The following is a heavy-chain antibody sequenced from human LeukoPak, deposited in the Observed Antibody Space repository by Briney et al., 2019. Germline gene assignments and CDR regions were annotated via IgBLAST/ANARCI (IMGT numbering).Heavy chain of an antibody. CDR2: INHSGST. V-gene: IGHV4-34*01. CDR1: GGSFSGYY. Sequence: SETLSLTCAVYGGSFSGYYWSWIRQPPGKGLEWIGEINHSGSTNYNPSLKSRVTISVDKSKNQFSLKLSSVTAADTAVYYCARVDTYGSYWGQGNLVTVSS. D-gene: IGHD5-18*01. CDR3: ARVDTYGSY. J-gene: IGHJ4*02.